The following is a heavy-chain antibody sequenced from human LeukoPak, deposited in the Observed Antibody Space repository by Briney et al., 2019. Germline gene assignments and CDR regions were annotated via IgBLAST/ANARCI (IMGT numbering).Heavy chain of an antibody. D-gene: IGHD5-12*01. CDR3: ARGYSAYDWFDP. V-gene: IGHV4-38-2*02. Sequence: SETLSLTCTVSGYSISTYWGWIRQPPGKGLEWIGTISHTGSTYYNPSLKSRVSMSVDTSRNQFSLSLSSVTAADTAVYYCARGYSAYDWFDPWGQGTLVTVSS. J-gene: IGHJ5*02. CDR1: GYSISTY. CDR2: ISHTGST.